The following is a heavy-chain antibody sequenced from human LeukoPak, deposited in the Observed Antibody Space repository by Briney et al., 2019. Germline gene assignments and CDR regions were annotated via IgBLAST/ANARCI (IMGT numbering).Heavy chain of an antibody. Sequence: ASVKVSCKVSGYTLTELSMHWVRQAPGKGLEWMGGFDPEDGETIYAQKFQGRVTMTEDTSTDTAYMELSSLRSEDTAVYYCATVIRDRLIVATIRPFDYWGQGTLVTVSS. CDR3: ATVIRDRLIVATIRPFDY. CDR2: FDPEDGET. D-gene: IGHD5-12*01. V-gene: IGHV1-24*01. J-gene: IGHJ4*02. CDR1: GYTLTELS.